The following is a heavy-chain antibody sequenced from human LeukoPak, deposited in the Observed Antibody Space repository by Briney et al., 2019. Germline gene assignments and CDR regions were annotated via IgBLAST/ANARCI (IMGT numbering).Heavy chain of an antibody. J-gene: IGHJ6*02. CDR3: ARDGVGANYYYGMDV. CDR2: ISAYNGNT. D-gene: IGHD1-26*01. CDR1: GYTFTSYY. V-gene: IGHV1-18*04. Sequence: GASVKVSCKASGYTFTSYYMHWVRQAPGQGLEWMGWISAYNGNTNYAQKLQGRVTMTTDTSTSTAYMELRSLRSDDTAVYYCARDGVGANYYYGMDVWGQGTTVTVSS.